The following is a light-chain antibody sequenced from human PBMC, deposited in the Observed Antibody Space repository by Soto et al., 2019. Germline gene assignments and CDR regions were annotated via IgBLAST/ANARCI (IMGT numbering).Light chain of an antibody. J-gene: IGKJ2*01. CDR1: QSISTY. CDR3: QQTYSFPNT. Sequence: DIQMTQSPSSLSASVGDRVTITCRASQSISTYLNWYQQKPGKAPKLLIYSASSLQGGVPSRFSGSGSGTDFTLTISSLQPEDFATYTCQQTYSFPNTFGQGTKLEIE. V-gene: IGKV1-39*01. CDR2: SAS.